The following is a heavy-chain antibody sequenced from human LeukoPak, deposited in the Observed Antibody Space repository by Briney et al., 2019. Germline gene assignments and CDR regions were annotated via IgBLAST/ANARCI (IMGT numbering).Heavy chain of an antibody. CDR3: AKEDYYGSGSLDY. Sequence: GGSLRLSCAASGFTFSTYAITWVRQAPGKGLEWVSGISWNSGSIGYADSVKGRFTISRDNAKNSLYLQMNSLRAEDTALYYCAKEDYYGSGSLDYWGQGTLVTVSS. V-gene: IGHV3-9*01. CDR1: GFTFSTYA. J-gene: IGHJ4*02. D-gene: IGHD3-10*01. CDR2: ISWNSGSI.